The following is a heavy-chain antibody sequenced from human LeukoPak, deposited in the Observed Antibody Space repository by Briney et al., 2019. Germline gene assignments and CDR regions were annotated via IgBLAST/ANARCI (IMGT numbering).Heavy chain of an antibody. Sequence: GGSLRLSCAASGFTFSDYYMSWIRQPPGKGLEWVSYISSSGTTIYCADSVRGRFTVSRDNAKNSLYLHMDSLSAEDTAVYYCASLRGVNRWGQGTLVTVSS. CDR1: GFTFSDYY. CDR2: ISSSGTTI. V-gene: IGHV3-11*01. D-gene: IGHD3-10*01. CDR3: ASLRGVNR. J-gene: IGHJ4*02.